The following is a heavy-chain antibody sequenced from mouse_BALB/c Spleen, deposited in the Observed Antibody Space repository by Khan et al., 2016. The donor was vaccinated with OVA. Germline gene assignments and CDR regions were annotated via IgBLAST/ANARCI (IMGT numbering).Heavy chain of an antibody. J-gene: IGHJ2*01. CDR1: GYTFSTYW. Sequence: VQLQQSGAALAKPGASVKMSCKASGYTFSTYWMHWVKQRPGQGLEWIGYINPTSGYTDYNEKFKDKATLYADKSSRTAYMTLSSLTSEDSAVYYCTRDRMDYWGQGTTLTVSS. V-gene: IGHV1-7*01. CDR3: TRDRMDY. CDR2: INPTSGYT.